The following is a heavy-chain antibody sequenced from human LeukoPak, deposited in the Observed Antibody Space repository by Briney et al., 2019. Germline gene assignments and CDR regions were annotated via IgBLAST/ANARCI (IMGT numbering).Heavy chain of an antibody. J-gene: IGHJ4*02. CDR1: GYTFTNRG. CDR3: ARGPDYYDSSGPDY. D-gene: IGHD3-22*01. CDR2: INPNSGGT. V-gene: IGHV1-2*02. Sequence: ASVKVSCKASGYTFTNRGISWVRQAPGQGLEWMGWINPNSGGTNYAQKFQGRVTMTRDTSISTAYMELSRLRSDDTAVYYCARGPDYYDSSGPDYWGQGTLVTVSS.